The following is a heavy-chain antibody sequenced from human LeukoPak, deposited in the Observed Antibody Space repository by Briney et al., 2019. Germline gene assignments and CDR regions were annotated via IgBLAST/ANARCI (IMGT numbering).Heavy chain of an antibody. V-gene: IGHV3-7*01. CDR3: ARVAYYYDSRNAFDI. CDR1: GFTFSSYW. CDR2: IKQDGSEK. Sequence: GGSLRLSCAASGFTFSSYWMSWVRQAPGKGLEWVANIKQDGSEKYYVDSVKGRFTISRDNAKNSLYLQMNSLRAEDTAVYYCARVAYYYDSRNAFDIWGQGTMVTVSS. D-gene: IGHD3-22*01. J-gene: IGHJ3*02.